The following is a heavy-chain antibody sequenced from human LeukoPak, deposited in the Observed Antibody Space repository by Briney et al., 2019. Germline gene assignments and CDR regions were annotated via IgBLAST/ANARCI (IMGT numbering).Heavy chain of an antibody. CDR2: ISSSGGST. V-gene: IGHV3-23*01. CDR1: GFTLSNYA. Sequence: GGSLRLSCAVSGFTLSNYAMSWVRQAPGKGLEWVSGISSSGGSTYYPDSVKGRFTSSRDNSKNTLFLLMNSLRAEDTAVYYCAKDVMITFGPVMAPPFDYWGQGTLVTVSS. J-gene: IGHJ4*02. CDR3: AKDVMITFGPVMAPPFDY. D-gene: IGHD3-16*01.